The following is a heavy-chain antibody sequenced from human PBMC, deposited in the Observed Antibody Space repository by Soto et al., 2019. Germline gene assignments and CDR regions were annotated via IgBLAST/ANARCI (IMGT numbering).Heavy chain of an antibody. Sequence: GGSLRLSCATSGFTFHDYAMSWVRQAPGKGLEWVAVVSYDGSIENYADSVRGRFTISRDNSKNTVFLQMNSLRVEDTAVYYCAKDLYYYDFSLDDSWGQGTLVTVSS. J-gene: IGHJ5*02. V-gene: IGHV3-30*19. CDR3: AKDLYYYDFSLDDS. CDR1: GFTFHDYA. D-gene: IGHD3-16*01. CDR2: VSYDGSIE.